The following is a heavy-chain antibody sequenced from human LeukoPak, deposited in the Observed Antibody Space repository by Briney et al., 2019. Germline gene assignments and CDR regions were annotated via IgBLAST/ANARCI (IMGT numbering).Heavy chain of an antibody. Sequence: SETLSLTCAVYGGSFSGYYWSWIRQPPGKGLEWIGEINHSGSTNYNPSLKSRVTISVDTSKNQFSLKLSSVTAADTAVYYCARDGSYGDYDAMTTDYWGQGTLVTVSS. CDR3: ARDGSYGDYDAMTTDY. J-gene: IGHJ4*02. D-gene: IGHD4-17*01. CDR2: INHSGST. CDR1: GGSFSGYY. V-gene: IGHV4-34*01.